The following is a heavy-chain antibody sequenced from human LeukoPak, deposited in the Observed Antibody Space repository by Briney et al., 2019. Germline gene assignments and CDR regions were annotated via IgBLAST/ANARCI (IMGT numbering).Heavy chain of an antibody. V-gene: IGHV4-59*01. J-gene: IGHJ5*02. Sequence: SETLSLTCTVSGGSISTYYWSWIRQPPGKGLEWIGYIYNSGSTNYNPSLKSRVTISVDTSKNQFSLKLRSVTAADTAVYYCARDGVFGTFEPWGQGTLDTVSS. CDR2: IYNSGST. CDR1: GGSISTYY. CDR3: ARDGVFGTFEP. D-gene: IGHD2-21*01.